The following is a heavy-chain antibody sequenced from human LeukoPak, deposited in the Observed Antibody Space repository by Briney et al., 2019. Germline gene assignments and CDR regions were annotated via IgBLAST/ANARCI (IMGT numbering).Heavy chain of an antibody. Sequence: SVKVSCKASGGTFSSYTISWVRQAPGQGLEWMRRIIPILGIANYAQKFQGRVTITADKSTSTAYMELSSLRSEDTAVYYCARLDYGVFFDYWGQGTLVTVSS. J-gene: IGHJ4*02. CDR3: ARLDYGVFFDY. D-gene: IGHD4-17*01. CDR1: GGTFSSYT. CDR2: IIPILGIA. V-gene: IGHV1-69*02.